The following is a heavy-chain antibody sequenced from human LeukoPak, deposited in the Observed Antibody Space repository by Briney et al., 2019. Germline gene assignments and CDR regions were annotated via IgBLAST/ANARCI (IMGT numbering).Heavy chain of an antibody. V-gene: IGHV1-2*06. CDR1: GYTFTGYY. Sequence: ASVKVSCKASGYTFTGYYLHWVRQAPGQGLERMGRINPDSGGTNYAQKFQGRVTMTRDTSISTAHMEVSGLRSDDTAVYYCARIHDSSGYYHPHLDCWGQGTLVTVSS. J-gene: IGHJ4*02. CDR2: INPDSGGT. D-gene: IGHD3-22*01. CDR3: ARIHDSSGYYHPHLDC.